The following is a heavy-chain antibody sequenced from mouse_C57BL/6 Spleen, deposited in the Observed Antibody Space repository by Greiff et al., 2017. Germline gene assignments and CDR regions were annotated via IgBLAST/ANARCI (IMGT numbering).Heavy chain of an antibody. CDR1: GYTFTSYW. CDR2: INPSNGGT. Sequence: QVQLQQPGTELVKPGASVKLSCKASGYTFTSYWMHWVKQRPGQGLEWIGNINPSNGGTNYNEKFKSKATLTVDKSSSTAYMQLSSLTAEDSAVYYCERYDGYYRTWFAYWGQGTLVTVSA. D-gene: IGHD2-3*01. J-gene: IGHJ3*01. V-gene: IGHV1-53*01. CDR3: ERYDGYYRTWFAY.